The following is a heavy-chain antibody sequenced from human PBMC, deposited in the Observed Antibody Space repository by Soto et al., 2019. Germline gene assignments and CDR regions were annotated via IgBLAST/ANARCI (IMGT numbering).Heavy chain of an antibody. CDR3: ARVGPFDSNDYYDY. CDR1: GYTFTSYG. Sequence: ASVKVSCKASGYTFTSYGISWVRQAPGQGLEWMGWISAYNGNTNYAQKLQGRVTMTTDTSTSTAYMELRSLRYDDTAVYYCARVGPFDSNDYYDYWGQGTLVTVSS. D-gene: IGHD3-22*01. J-gene: IGHJ4*02. V-gene: IGHV1-18*01. CDR2: ISAYNGNT.